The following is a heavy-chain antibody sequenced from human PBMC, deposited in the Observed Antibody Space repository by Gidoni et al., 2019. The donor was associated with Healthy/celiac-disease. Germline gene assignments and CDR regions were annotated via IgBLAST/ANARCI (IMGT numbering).Heavy chain of an antibody. CDR3: ARGEDSSSWYVPAAPFDY. CDR1: GFTFSSYA. CDR2: ISYEGSNK. D-gene: IGHD6-13*01. J-gene: IGHJ4*02. Sequence: QVQLVESGGGVVQPGRSLRLSCAASGFTFSSYAMHWVRQAPGKGLEWVAVISYEGSNKYYADSVKGRFTISRDNSKNTLYLQMNSLRAEDTAVYYCARGEDSSSWYVPAAPFDYWGQGTLVTVSS. V-gene: IGHV3-30-3*01.